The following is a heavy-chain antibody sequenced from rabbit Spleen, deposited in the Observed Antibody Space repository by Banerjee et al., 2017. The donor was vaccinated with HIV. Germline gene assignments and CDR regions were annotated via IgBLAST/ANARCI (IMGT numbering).Heavy chain of an antibody. CDR2: IYSGSSGDT. CDR1: GFSFSSSYD. D-gene: IGHD4-1*01. Sequence: QQLVETGGGLVKPGASLTLACTASGFSFSSSYDMCWVRQAPGKGLEWIGCIYSGSSGDTYYASWAKGRFTISKTSSTTVTLQMTSLTAADTATYFCARETSSGWGVVSYYFNLWGPGTLVTVS. V-gene: IGHV1S40*01. CDR3: ARETSSGWGVVSYYFNL. J-gene: IGHJ4*01.